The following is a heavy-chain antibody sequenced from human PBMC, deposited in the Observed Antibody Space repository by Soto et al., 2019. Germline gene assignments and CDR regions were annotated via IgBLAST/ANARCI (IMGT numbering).Heavy chain of an antibody. CDR1: GDSISSSSQY. Sequence: ETLSLTCSVSGDSISSSSQYWGWIRQPPGKGLEWIGSIHYSGTSYYNPSLKSRVTIFVDTSKNQLSLKLSSVTAADTAVYYCARHWIAGSSIPWGQGTLVTVSS. J-gene: IGHJ5*02. D-gene: IGHD2-21*01. CDR2: IHYSGTS. CDR3: ARHWIAGSSIP. V-gene: IGHV4-39*01.